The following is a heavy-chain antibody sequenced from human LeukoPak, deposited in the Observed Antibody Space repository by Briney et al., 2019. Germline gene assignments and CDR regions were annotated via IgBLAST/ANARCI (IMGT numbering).Heavy chain of an antibody. Sequence: ASVKVSCKASGYTFTGYYMHWVRQAPGQGLEWMGWINPNSGGTNYAQKFQGRVTMTRDTSISTAYMELSRLSSDDTAVYYCARGALRSYDSSGYYDDAFDIWGQGTMVTVSS. D-gene: IGHD3-22*01. V-gene: IGHV1-2*02. CDR3: ARGALRSYDSSGYYDDAFDI. CDR1: GYTFTGYY. J-gene: IGHJ3*02. CDR2: INPNSGGT.